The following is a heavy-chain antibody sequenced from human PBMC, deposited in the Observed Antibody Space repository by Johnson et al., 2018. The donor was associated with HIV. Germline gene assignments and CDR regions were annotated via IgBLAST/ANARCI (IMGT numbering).Heavy chain of an antibody. J-gene: IGHJ3*02. CDR3: ARQYYGSGTDAFDI. CDR1: AVTFSNFA. CDR2: ILHDGSNT. Sequence: QVQLVESGGGVVQPGKSRRLSCAASAVTFSNFAMHWVRQAPGKGLEWVAVILHDGSNTNYADSVKGRFTISRDNSKNTLYLQMNSLRAEDTAVYYCARQYYGSGTDAFDIWGQGTMVTVSS. D-gene: IGHD3-10*01. V-gene: IGHV3-30*04.